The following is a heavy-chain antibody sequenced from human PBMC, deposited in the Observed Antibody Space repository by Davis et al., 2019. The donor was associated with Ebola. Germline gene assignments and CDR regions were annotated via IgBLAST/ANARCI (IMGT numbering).Heavy chain of an antibody. J-gene: IGHJ4*02. CDR2: INHSGST. V-gene: IGHV4-34*01. CDR1: GGSFSGYY. CDR3: AKRYSSSAWYFDY. Sequence: SETLSLTCAVYGGSFSGYYWSWIRQPPGKGLEWIGEINHSGSTNYNPSLKSRVTISVDTSKNQFSLKLSSVTAADTAVYYYAKRYSSSAWYFDYWGQGTLVTVSS. D-gene: IGHD6-6*01.